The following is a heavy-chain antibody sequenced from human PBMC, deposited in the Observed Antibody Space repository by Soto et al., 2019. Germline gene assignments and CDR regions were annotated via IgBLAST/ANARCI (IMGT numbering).Heavy chain of an antibody. CDR3: ARRLRYYDSSGFYYYYGMDV. CDR1: GCTFTSDY. CDR2: INPSGGST. J-gene: IGHJ6*02. Sequence: SGKVWFKASGCTFTSDYMHWVRQAPGQGLEWMGIINPSGGSTSYAQKFQGRVTMTRDTSTSTVYMELSSLRSEDTAVYYCARRLRYYDSSGFYYYYGMDVWGQGTTVSVSS. V-gene: IGHV1-46*01. D-gene: IGHD3-22*01.